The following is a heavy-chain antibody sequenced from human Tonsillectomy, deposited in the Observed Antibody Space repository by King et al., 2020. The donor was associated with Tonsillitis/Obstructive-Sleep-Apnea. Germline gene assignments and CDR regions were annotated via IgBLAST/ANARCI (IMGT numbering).Heavy chain of an antibody. CDR2: IILIFGTA. Sequence: VQLVESGAEVKKPGSSVKVSCKASGGTFSSYAISWVRQAPGQGLEWMGGIILIFGTANYAQKFQGRVTITADESTSTAYMELSSLRSEDTAVYYCAREDYVWGSYRYTAGDYWGQGTLVTVSS. CDR3: AREDYVWGSYRYTAGDY. D-gene: IGHD3-16*02. V-gene: IGHV1-69*01. CDR1: GGTFSSYA. J-gene: IGHJ4*02.